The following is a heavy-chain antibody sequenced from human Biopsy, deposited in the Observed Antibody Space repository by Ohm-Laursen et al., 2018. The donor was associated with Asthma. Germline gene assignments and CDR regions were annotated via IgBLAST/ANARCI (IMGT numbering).Heavy chain of an antibody. D-gene: IGHD3-22*01. CDR2: VYYSGST. Sequence: PSQTLSLTCAVSGGSINNFYWSWIRQPPGKGLESIGHVYYSGSTNCNPSLKSRVTISIDASKNQFSLKLTSVTAADTAVYYCARRWRSYDSSNYYLDQWGQGTLVTVSS. J-gene: IGHJ4*02. CDR3: ARRWRSYDSSNYYLDQ. V-gene: IGHV4-59*01. CDR1: GGSINNFY.